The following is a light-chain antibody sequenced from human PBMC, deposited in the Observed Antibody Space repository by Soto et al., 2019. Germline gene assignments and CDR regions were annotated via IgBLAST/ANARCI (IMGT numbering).Light chain of an antibody. CDR1: QRIGSW. V-gene: IGKV1-5*01. J-gene: IGKJ2*01. CDR2: DAS. Sequence: DIQLTQSPSILSVSVGDRVTITCRARQRIGSWLAWYQQKPGKAPKLLIYDASTLESGVPSRFSGSGFGREFTLTISRLQPEDFATYYCQHFNTYFMYTFGQGTKLEIK. CDR3: QHFNTYFMYT.